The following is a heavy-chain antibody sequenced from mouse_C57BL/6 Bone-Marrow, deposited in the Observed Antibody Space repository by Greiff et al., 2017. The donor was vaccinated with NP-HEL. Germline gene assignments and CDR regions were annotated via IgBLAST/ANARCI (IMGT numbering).Heavy chain of an antibody. J-gene: IGHJ1*03. CDR1: GYTFTNYW. V-gene: IGHV1-63*01. Sequence: VKLVESGAELVRPGTSVKMSCKASGYTFTNYWIGWAKQRPGHGLEWIGDIYPGGGYTNYNEKFKGKATLTADKSSSTAYMQFSSLTSEDSAIYYCARSLPSLSSYWYFDVWGTGTTVTVSS. CDR2: IYPGGGYT. CDR3: ARSLPSLSSYWYFDV.